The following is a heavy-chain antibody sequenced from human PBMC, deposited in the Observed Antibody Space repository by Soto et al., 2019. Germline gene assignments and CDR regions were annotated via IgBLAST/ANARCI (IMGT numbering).Heavy chain of an antibody. J-gene: IGHJ4*02. CDR2: IYNGGST. D-gene: IGHD2-2*01. CDR3: TRAPVGLDTISYFDY. CDR1: GGSISSYY. V-gene: IGHV4-59*04. Sequence: SETLSLTCTVSGGSISSYYWNWIRRPPGKGLEWIGYIYNGGSTYYRPSLESRMHMSLDATRNHYSLRLTSVTAADTAVYFCTRAPVGLDTISYFDYWGQGKLVTVSS.